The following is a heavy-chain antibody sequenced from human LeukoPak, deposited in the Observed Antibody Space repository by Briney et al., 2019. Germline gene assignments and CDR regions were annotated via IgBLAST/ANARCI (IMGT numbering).Heavy chain of an antibody. CDR3: AKANRDHLSHYYGVDV. CDR1: GFTFSGYA. J-gene: IGHJ6*02. CDR2: ISGSGGST. D-gene: IGHD3-10*01. V-gene: IGHV3-23*01. Sequence: PGGSLRLSCVASGFTFSGYAMSWVRQAPGKGLEWVSTISGSGGSTYYADSVKGRFTISRDTSKNAVYLQMNSLRAEDTAVYYCAKANRDHLSHYYGVDVWGQGTTV.